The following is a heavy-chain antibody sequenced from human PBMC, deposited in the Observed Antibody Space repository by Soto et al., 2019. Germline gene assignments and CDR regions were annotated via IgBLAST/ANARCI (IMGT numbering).Heavy chain of an antibody. J-gene: IGHJ6*02. V-gene: IGHV3-23*01. Sequence: PGGSLRLSCAASGFTFSSYAVSWVRQAPGKGLEWVSAISAGGGSTYYADSVKGRFTISRDNSKNTLYLQMNSLRAEDTAVYYCAKDLTEMATSGAMDVWGQGTTVTVSS. D-gene: IGHD5-12*01. CDR1: GFTFSSYA. CDR3: AKDLTEMATSGAMDV. CDR2: ISAGGGST.